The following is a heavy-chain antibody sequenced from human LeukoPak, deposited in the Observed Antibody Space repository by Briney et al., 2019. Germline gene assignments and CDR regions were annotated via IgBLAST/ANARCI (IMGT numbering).Heavy chain of an antibody. D-gene: IGHD1-26*01. CDR3: ARGGSYLFEH. J-gene: IGHJ4*02. V-gene: IGHV3-21*01. Sequence: GGSLRLSCAASGFTFSSYSFNWVRQAPGKGLEWVSSISPSGSYIYYADSVKGRFTISRDTAKNSLYLQMNSLRAEDTAVYYCARGGSYLFEHWGQGTLVTVSS. CDR1: GFTFSSYS. CDR2: ISPSGSYI.